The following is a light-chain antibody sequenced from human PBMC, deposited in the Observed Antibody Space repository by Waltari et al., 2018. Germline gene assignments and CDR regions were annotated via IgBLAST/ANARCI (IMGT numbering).Light chain of an antibody. V-gene: IGLV2-14*03. CDR2: DVR. Sequence: QSALTQPASVSGSPGQSITISCTGTPYHIGSYDYVSWYQQHLGSAPKLIIYDVRERPSGVSDRFSGSKSGNTASLIIFGLQADDEADYYCSSHTTRSTWVFGGGTKLTVL. CDR3: SSHTTRSTWV. J-gene: IGLJ3*02. CDR1: PYHIGSYDY.